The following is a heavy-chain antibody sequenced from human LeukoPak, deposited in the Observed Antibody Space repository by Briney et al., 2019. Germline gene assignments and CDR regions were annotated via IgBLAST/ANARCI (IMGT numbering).Heavy chain of an antibody. CDR1: GYSFPNYW. J-gene: IGHJ3*02. D-gene: IGHD2-15*01. Sequence: GESLKISCKGSGYSFPNYWIGWVRQMPGKGLEWMGIIYPDDSDTRYSPSFQGQVTISADKSTSTAYLQWSSLKASDTAMYYCAREISLVVVAATVSAFDIWGQGTMVTVSS. CDR2: IYPDDSDT. CDR3: AREISLVVVAATVSAFDI. V-gene: IGHV5-51*01.